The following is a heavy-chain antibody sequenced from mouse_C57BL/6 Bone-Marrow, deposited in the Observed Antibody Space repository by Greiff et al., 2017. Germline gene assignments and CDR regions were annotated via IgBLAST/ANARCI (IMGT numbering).Heavy chain of an antibody. J-gene: IGHJ3*01. CDR1: GFTFSDYY. CDR3: AREPDYDGTWFAY. D-gene: IGHD2-4*01. Sequence: EVQLVESEGGLVQPGSSMKLSCTASGFTFSDYYMAWVRQVPEKGLEWVANINYDGSSTYYLDSLKSRFIISRDNAKNILYLQMSSLKSEDTATYYCAREPDYDGTWFAYWGQGTLVTVSA. V-gene: IGHV5-16*01. CDR2: INYDGSST.